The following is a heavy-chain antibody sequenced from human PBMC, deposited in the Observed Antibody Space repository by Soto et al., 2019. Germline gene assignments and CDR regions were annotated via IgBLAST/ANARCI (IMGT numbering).Heavy chain of an antibody. CDR2: ISGGGGTT. CDR1: GFTFSNFA. Sequence: GGSLRLSCAASGFTFSNFAMSWVRQAPGKGLEGVSVISGGGGTTYYADSVKGRFTISRDNSKNTLYLQMDSLRAEDTALYYCAKAMSTPSRPRNYFDYWGQGTLVTVSS. D-gene: IGHD6-6*01. CDR3: AKAMSTPSRPRNYFDY. V-gene: IGHV3-23*01. J-gene: IGHJ4*02.